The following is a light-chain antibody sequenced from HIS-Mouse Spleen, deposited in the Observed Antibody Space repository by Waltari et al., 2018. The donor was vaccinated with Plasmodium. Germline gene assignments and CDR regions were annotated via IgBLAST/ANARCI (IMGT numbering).Light chain of an antibody. CDR3: QSADSSGTPNWV. CDR1: ALPKQY. J-gene: IGLJ3*02. Sequence: SYELTQPPSVSVSPGQTARITCSGDALPKQYAYWYQQQPGQAPVLGIYKDSERPSGNPGRFSGASSGTTVTLTISGVQAEDEADYYCQSADSSGTPNWVFGGGIKLTVL. CDR2: KDS. V-gene: IGLV3-25*03.